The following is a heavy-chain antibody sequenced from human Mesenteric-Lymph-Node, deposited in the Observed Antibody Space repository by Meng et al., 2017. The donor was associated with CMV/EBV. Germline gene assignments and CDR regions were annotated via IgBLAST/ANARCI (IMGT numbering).Heavy chain of an antibody. CDR3: ARASTAIEAFDI. CDR2: IYYSGST. V-gene: IGHV4-39*07. J-gene: IGHJ3*02. CDR1: GGSISSSSYY. Sequence: SETLSLTCTVSGGSISSSSYYWDWIRQSPGKGLEWIGSIYYSGSTYYNPSLKSRVTISVDTSKNQFSLKLSSVTAADTAVYYCARASTAIEAFDIWGQGTMVTVSS. D-gene: IGHD2-21*02.